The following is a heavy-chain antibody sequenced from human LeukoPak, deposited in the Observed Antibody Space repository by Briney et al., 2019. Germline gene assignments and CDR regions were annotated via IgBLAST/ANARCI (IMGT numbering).Heavy chain of an antibody. D-gene: IGHD1-1*01. J-gene: IGHJ4*02. CDR2: ITGGGDTT. V-gene: IGHV3-23*01. Sequence: GGSLRLSCAASGFTFSSYAMTWVRQAPGKGLEWVSAITGGGDTTYYADSVKGRFTISRDNSKNTLYLQMNSLRAEDTAVYYCAGGQRGTTFCYWGQGTLVTVSS. CDR3: AGGQRGTTFCY. CDR1: GFTFSSYA.